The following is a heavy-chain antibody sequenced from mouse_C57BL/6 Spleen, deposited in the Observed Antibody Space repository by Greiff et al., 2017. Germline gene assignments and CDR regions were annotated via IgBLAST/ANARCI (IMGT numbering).Heavy chain of an antibody. CDR1: GFNINDDY. CDR3: TTDYYGSSLFDY. J-gene: IGHJ2*01. D-gene: IGHD1-1*01. V-gene: IGHV14-4*01. CDR2: IDPENGDT. Sequence: VQLQQSGAELVRPGASVKLSCTASGFNINDDYMHWVKQRPEQGLEWIGWIDPENGDTEYASKFQGKATITADTSSNTAYLQLSSLTSEDTAVYYCTTDYYGSSLFDYWGQGTTLTVSS.